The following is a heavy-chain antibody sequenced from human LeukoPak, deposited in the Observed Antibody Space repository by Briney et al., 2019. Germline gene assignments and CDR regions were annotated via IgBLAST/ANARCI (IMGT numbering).Heavy chain of an antibody. CDR1: GGSISSYY. D-gene: IGHD1-26*01. CDR2: IYNSGIT. CDR3: ARAPRYSGSYYAPKFYFDY. Sequence: SETLSLTCSVSGGSISSYYWSWLRQPPGKGLEWIGYIYNSGITNHNPSLKSRVTISVDTSKNQFSLKLSSVTAADTAVYYRARAPRYSGSYYAPKFYFDYWGQGTLVTVSS. V-gene: IGHV4-59*01. J-gene: IGHJ4*02.